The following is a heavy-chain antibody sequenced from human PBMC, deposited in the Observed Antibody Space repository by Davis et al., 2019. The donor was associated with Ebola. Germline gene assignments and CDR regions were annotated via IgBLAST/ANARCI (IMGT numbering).Heavy chain of an antibody. Sequence: ASVKVSCKASGYTFTSYGISWVRQAPGQGLEWMGWISAYNGNTNYAQKLQGRVTMTTDTSTSTAYMELSSLRSEDTAVYYCAIMRTTGTTWVDYWGQGTTVTVSS. CDR3: AIMRTTGTTWVDY. CDR2: ISAYNGNT. J-gene: IGHJ4*03. CDR1: GYTFTSYG. V-gene: IGHV1-18*01. D-gene: IGHD1-1*01.